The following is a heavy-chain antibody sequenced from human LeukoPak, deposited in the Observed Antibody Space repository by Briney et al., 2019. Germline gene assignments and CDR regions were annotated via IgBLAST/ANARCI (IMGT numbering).Heavy chain of an antibody. V-gene: IGHV3-23*01. CDR1: GFTFSSYA. CDR2: ISSSGGST. CDR3: AKVKGSEGYCSITSCLADY. Sequence: PGGSLRLSCAASGFTFSSYAMSWVRQAPGKGLEWVSAISSSGGSTYYADSVKVRFTISRDNSKNTLYLQLNSLRSDDTAVYYCAKVKGSEGYCSITSCLADYWGQGKLVTVSS. D-gene: IGHD2-2*01. J-gene: IGHJ4*02.